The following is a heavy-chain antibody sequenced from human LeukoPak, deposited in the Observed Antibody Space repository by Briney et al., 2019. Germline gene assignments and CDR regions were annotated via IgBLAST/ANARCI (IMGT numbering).Heavy chain of an antibody. CDR1: GLTFGSSA. CDR2: IQFDGSYK. J-gene: IGHJ4*02. Sequence: PGGSLRLSCAASGLTFGSSAMHWVRQAPGKGLECVAFIQFDGSYKHYSDSVKGRFTISRDNSKNTLYLEMNSLRAEDMAVYYCATHCSGTACHRDYWGQGTLVTVSS. CDR3: ATHCSGTACHRDY. D-gene: IGHD2-2*01. V-gene: IGHV3-30*02.